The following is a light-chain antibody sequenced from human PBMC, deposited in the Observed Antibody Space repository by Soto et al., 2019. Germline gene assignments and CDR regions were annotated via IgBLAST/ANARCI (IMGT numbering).Light chain of an antibody. V-gene: IGKV1-5*01. J-gene: IGKJ1*01. Sequence: DIHITQAPSTLSASVGDRVAITCRASQSISSWLAWYQQKPGKAPKLLIYDASSLKTGVPSRFSGSGSGTEFTLTISNLQPDDFATYYCQQYDSYSSGPFGQGTKV. CDR2: DAS. CDR3: QQYDSYSSGP. CDR1: QSISSW.